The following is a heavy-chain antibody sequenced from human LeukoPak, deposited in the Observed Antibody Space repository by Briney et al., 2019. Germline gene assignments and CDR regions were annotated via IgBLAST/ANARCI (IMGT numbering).Heavy chain of an antibody. CDR2: INPNSGGT. CDR1: GYTFTVYY. Sequence: ASVKVSCKASGYTFTVYYMHWVRQAPGQGLEWMGWINPNSGGTNYAQKFQGRVTMTRDTSISTAYMELSSLRSDDTAVYYCARARPADAFDIWGLGTMVTVSS. V-gene: IGHV1-2*02. J-gene: IGHJ3*02. CDR3: ARARPADAFDI.